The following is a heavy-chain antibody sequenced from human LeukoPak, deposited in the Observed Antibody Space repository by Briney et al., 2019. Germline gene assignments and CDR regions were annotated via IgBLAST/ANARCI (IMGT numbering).Heavy chain of an antibody. CDR1: GGSFSGYY. D-gene: IGHD3-16*01. CDR3: ARGQMAPMIT. Sequence: SETLSLTCAVYGGSFSGYYWSWIRQPPGKGLEWIGEINHSGSTNYNPSLKSQVTISVDTSKNQFSLKLSSVTAADTAVYYCARGQMAPMITWGQGTLVTVSS. J-gene: IGHJ5*02. V-gene: IGHV4-34*01. CDR2: INHSGST.